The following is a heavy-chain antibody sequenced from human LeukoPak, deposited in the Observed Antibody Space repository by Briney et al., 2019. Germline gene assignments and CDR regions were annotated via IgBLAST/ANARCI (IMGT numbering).Heavy chain of an antibody. V-gene: IGHV1-2*02. CDR1: GYTFTGYY. D-gene: IGHD6-13*01. CDR2: INPNSGGT. J-gene: IGHJ4*02. CDR3: ARAPLAAAGVGY. Sequence: ASVEVSCKASGYTFTGYYMHWVRQAPGQGVEWMGWINPNSGGTNYAQKFQGRVTMTRDTSISTAYMELSRLRSDDTAVYYCARAPLAAAGVGYWGQGTLVTVSS.